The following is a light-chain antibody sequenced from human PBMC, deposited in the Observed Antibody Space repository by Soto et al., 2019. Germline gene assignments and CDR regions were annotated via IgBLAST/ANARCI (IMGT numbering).Light chain of an antibody. V-gene: IGKV3-20*01. CDR2: DAY. Sequence: EVVLTQSPGTLSLSPGERATLSCRASQSVSSYLAWYQQKPGQAPRLLIYDAYMKATGIPDRFSGSGSGTDFTLTISRLEPEDFAMYYCHQYNFTPWTFGQGTKVEIK. J-gene: IGKJ1*01. CDR3: HQYNFTPWT. CDR1: QSVSSY.